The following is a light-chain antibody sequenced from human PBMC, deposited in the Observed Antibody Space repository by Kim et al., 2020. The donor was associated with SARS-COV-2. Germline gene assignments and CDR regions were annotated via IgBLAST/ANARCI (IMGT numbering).Light chain of an antibody. CDR2: LAS. Sequence: EIVLTQSPATLSLSPGERATLSCRASQTVRTNLVWYQQKPGQAPRVLIDLASNRATGIPARFSGSGSGTDFTLTISSLQSDDVAVYYCQQCNAWPLTFGGGTKVDIK. J-gene: IGKJ4*01. CDR1: QTVRTN. V-gene: IGKV3-15*01. CDR3: QQCNAWPLT.